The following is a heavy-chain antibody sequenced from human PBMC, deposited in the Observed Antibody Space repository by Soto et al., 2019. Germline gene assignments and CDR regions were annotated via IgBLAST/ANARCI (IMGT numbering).Heavy chain of an antibody. CDR3: AIDKSLGGYSYGKLDG. D-gene: IGHD5-18*01. V-gene: IGHV3-11*06. Sequence: GGSLRLSYAASGFTFSDYYMSWMRQAPGKWLEWVSHISSRSSYTNYADSVKGRFTISRDKAKNTLYLQMNRLRADDTAVYYIAIDKSLGGYSYGKLDGWGQGTLVTVSS. J-gene: IGHJ4*02. CDR2: ISSRSSYT. CDR1: GFTFSDYY.